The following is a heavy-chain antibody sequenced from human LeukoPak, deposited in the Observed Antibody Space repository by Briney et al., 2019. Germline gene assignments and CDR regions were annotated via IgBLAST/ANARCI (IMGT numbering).Heavy chain of an antibody. J-gene: IGHJ4*02. D-gene: IGHD6-13*01. CDR3: ARTDLSIAAGESDY. CDR1: GFTFSSYG. V-gene: IGHV3-21*01. Sequence: GGSLRLSCAASGFTFSSYGMNWVRQAPGKGLEWVSSISSSSSYIYYADSVKGRFTISRDNAKNSLYLQMNSLRAEDTAVYYCARTDLSIAAGESDYWGQGTLVTVSS. CDR2: ISSSSSYI.